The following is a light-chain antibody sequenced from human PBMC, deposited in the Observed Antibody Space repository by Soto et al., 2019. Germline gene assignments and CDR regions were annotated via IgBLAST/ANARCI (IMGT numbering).Light chain of an antibody. CDR3: QHYNSYSEA. CDR1: QSISRW. J-gene: IGKJ1*01. V-gene: IGKV1-5*03. CDR2: KAS. Sequence: DIQMTQSPSSLFASVGDTVTITCRASQSISRWLAWYPQTRGKAPKLXIYKASTLKSGVPSRFSGSGSGTECTLTISSLQPDDFETYDCQHYNSYSEAFGQGTKVDIK.